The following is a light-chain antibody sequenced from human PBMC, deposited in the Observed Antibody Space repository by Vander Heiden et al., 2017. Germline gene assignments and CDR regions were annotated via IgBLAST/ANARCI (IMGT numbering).Light chain of an antibody. CDR3: QSFDSFLTSPL. CDR2: GNT. CDR1: RSDIGAGYD. J-gene: IGLJ2*01. Sequence: QSVLSQPPSVPGAPGPPVTLSCTWSRSDIGAGYDVNWYQHRPGAAPRVLIYGNTNRPSGVPDRFSGSQSGTSASLAITGLQAEDEADYYCQSFDSFLTSPLFGGGTKLTVL. V-gene: IGLV1-40*01.